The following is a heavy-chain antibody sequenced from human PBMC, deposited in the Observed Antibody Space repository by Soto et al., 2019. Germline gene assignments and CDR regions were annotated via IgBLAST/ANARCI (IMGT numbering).Heavy chain of an antibody. CDR2: IIPIFGTA. V-gene: IGHV1-69*13. Sequence: SVKVSCKASGGTFSSYAISWVRQAPGQGLEWMGGIIPIFGTANYAQKFQGRVAITADESTSTAYMELSSLRSEDTAVYYCARVNGDIVVVPAANYYYYGMDVWGQGTTVTVSS. J-gene: IGHJ6*02. D-gene: IGHD2-2*01. CDR3: ARVNGDIVVVPAANYYYYGMDV. CDR1: GGTFSSYA.